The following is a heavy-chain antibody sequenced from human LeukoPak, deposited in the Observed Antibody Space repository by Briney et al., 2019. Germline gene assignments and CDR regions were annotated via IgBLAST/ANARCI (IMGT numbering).Heavy chain of an antibody. Sequence: ASVKVSCKASGYTFTSYYMHWVRQAPGQGLEWMGIINPSGGSTSYAQKFQGRVTMTRDTSTSTVYMELGSLRSEDTAVYYCARDGSEGYSSGWYGGPYYYYGMDVWGQGTTVTVSS. CDR3: ARDGSEGYSSGWYGGPYYYYGMDV. J-gene: IGHJ6*02. CDR2: INPSGGST. CDR1: GYTFTSYY. D-gene: IGHD6-19*01. V-gene: IGHV1-46*01.